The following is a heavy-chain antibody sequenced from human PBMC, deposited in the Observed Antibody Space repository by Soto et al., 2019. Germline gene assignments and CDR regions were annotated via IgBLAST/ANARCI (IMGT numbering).Heavy chain of an antibody. Sequence: QLQLQESGPGLVKPSETLSLTCTVSGGSISSSSYYWGWIRQPPGKGLEWIGSIYYSGSTYYNPSLKSRVTISVDTSKNQFSLKLSSVTAADTAVYYCARNLVAQDYYGLVVWGQGTTVTVSS. CDR1: GGSISSSSYY. J-gene: IGHJ6*02. V-gene: IGHV4-39*01. CDR3: ARNLVAQDYYGLVV. CDR2: IYYSGST.